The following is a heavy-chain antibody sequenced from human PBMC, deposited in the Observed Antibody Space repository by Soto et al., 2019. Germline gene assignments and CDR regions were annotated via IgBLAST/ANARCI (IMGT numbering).Heavy chain of an antibody. CDR2: IYSSGNI. CDR1: GFIVRSNY. D-gene: IGHD3-10*01. J-gene: IGHJ6*02. V-gene: IGHV3-53*01. Sequence: GSLRLSCAASGFIVRSNYMTWVRQAPGKGLEWVSVIYSSGNIYYADSVKGRFTTSSDNSQNTMFLQMNSLRAEDTAVYYCARDSGMLRGTYGMDVWGQRTTLTLSS. CDR3: ARDSGMLRGTYGMDV.